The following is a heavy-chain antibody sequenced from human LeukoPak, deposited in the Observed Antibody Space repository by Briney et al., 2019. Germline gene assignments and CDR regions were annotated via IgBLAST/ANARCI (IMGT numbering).Heavy chain of an antibody. CDR1: GGSDSSGGYY. V-gene: IGHV3-53*01. D-gene: IGHD1-26*01. Sequence: ETLSLTCTVSGGSDSSGGYYWTWVRQAPGKGLEWVSIIYSGGSTSYADSVKGRFTISRDNSKNTLYLQMNSLRAEDTAVYYCARDVVGATYFDWGQGTLVTVSS. J-gene: IGHJ4*02. CDR3: ARDVVGATYFD. CDR2: IYSGGST.